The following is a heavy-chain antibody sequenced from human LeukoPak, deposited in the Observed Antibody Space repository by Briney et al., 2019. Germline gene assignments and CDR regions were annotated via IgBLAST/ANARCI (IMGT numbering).Heavy chain of an antibody. D-gene: IGHD3-3*01. Sequence: SETLSLTCTVSGGSISSYYWSWIRQPAGKGLEWIGRIYTSGSTNYNPSLKSRVTMSVDTSKNQFSLKLSSVAAADTAVYYCARGSVYYDFRSGYYYMDVWGKGTTVTVSS. J-gene: IGHJ6*03. V-gene: IGHV4-4*07. CDR1: GGSISSYY. CDR2: IYTSGST. CDR3: ARGSVYYDFRSGYYYMDV.